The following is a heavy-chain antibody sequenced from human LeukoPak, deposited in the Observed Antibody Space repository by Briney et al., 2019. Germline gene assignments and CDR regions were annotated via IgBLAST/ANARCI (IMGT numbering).Heavy chain of an antibody. J-gene: IGHJ4*02. Sequence: SETLSLTCTVSGGSISSGGYYWSWIRQHPGKGLEWIGYIYYSGSTYYNPSLKSRVTISVDTSKNQFSLKLSSVTAADTAVYYCARARQNYDFWSGYYVDYWGQGTLVIVSS. V-gene: IGHV4-31*03. CDR1: GGSISSGGYY. CDR2: IYYSGST. CDR3: ARARQNYDFWSGYYVDY. D-gene: IGHD3-3*01.